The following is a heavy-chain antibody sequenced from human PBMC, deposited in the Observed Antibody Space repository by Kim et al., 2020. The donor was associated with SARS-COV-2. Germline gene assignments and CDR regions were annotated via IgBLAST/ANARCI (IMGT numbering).Heavy chain of an antibody. CDR2: INPSGGST. D-gene: IGHD2-8*01. J-gene: IGHJ3*02. Sequence: ASVKVSCKASGYTFTSYYMHWVRQAPGQGLEWMGIINPSGGSTSYAQKFQGRVTMTRDTSTSTVYMELSSLRSEDTAVYYCARGSKRREWPGRGAFDIWGQGTMVTVSS. CDR3: ARGSKRREWPGRGAFDI. V-gene: IGHV1-46*01. CDR1: GYTFTSYY.